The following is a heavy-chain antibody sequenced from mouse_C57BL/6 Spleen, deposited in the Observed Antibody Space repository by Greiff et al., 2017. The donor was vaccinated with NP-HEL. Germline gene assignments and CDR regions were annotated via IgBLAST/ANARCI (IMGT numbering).Heavy chain of an antibody. V-gene: IGHV1-55*01. Sequence: QVQLQQPGAELVKPGASVKMSCKASGYTFTSYWITWVKQRPGQGLEWIGDIYPGSGSTNYNEKFKSKATLTVDTSSSTAYMQLSSLTSEDSAVYYCASYGDYDEYYAMDYWGQGTSVTVSA. CDR1: GYTFTSYW. CDR2: IYPGSGST. J-gene: IGHJ4*01. CDR3: ASYGDYDEYYAMDY. D-gene: IGHD2-4*01.